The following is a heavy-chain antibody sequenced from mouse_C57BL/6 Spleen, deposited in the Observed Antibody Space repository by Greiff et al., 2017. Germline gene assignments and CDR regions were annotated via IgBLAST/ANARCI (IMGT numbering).Heavy chain of an antibody. CDR2: IDPETGGT. CDR3: TLYGNYGGKD. D-gene: IGHD2-1*01. V-gene: IGHV1-15*01. CDR1: GYTFTDYE. J-gene: IGHJ2*01. Sequence: VQLQQSGAELVRPGASVTLSCKASGYTFTDYEMHWVQQTPVHGLEWIGAIDPETGGTAYNQKFKGKAILTADKSSSTAYMELRSLTSEDSAVYYCTLYGNYGGKDWGQGTTLTVSS.